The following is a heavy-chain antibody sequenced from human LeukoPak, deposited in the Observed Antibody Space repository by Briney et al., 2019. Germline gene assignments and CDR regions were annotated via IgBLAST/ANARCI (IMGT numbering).Heavy chain of an antibody. J-gene: IGHJ6*03. D-gene: IGHD3-3*01. CDR2: IRYDGSNK. V-gene: IGHV3-30*02. Sequence: QPGGSLRLSCAASGFTFSSYGMHWVRQAPGKGLEWVAFIRYDGSNKYYADSVKGRFTISRDNSKNTLYLQMNSLRAEDTAVYYCAKDPVQNYDFWSGPYYMDVWGKGTTVTVSS. CDR1: GFTFSSYG. CDR3: AKDPVQNYDFWSGPYYMDV.